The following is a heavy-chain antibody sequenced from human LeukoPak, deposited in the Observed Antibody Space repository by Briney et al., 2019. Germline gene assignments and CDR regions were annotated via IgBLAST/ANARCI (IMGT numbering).Heavy chain of an antibody. J-gene: IGHJ4*02. CDR1: GYTFTGYY. D-gene: IGHD2-15*01. CDR3: ARRFCTGGSCCPDY. V-gene: IGHV1-2*02. Sequence: ASVKVSCKASGYTFTGYYIHWVRLAPGQGLAWMGRINSNNGVSNYAQRFQGRVTMTRDTSISTAYMELSGLTSDDTAVYYCARRFCTGGSCCPDYWGQGTLVTVSS. CDR2: INSNNGVS.